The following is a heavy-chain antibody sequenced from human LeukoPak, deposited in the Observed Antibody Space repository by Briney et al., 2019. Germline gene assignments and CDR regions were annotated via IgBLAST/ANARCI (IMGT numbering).Heavy chain of an antibody. Sequence: GGSLRLSCAASGFTFSSYSMNWVRQAPGKGLEWVSSISSSSSYIYYADSVKGRFTISRDNAKNSLYLQMNSLRAEDTAVYYCARDLISTTVTTGAAFDIWGQGTMVTVPS. J-gene: IGHJ3*02. V-gene: IGHV3-21*01. CDR1: GFTFSSYS. D-gene: IGHD4-17*01. CDR2: ISSSSSYI. CDR3: ARDLISTTVTTGAAFDI.